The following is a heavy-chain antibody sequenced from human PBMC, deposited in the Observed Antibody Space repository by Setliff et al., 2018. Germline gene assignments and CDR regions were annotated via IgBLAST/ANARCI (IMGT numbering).Heavy chain of an antibody. CDR1: GGSIGSYY. V-gene: IGHV4-4*07. CDR3: ARSPSSGAYWNPRPFYSDY. CDR2: ISPSGST. Sequence: SETLSLTCTVSGGSIGSYYWSWIRQPAGKGLEWIGHISPSGSTTYNPSVKSRVTISLDTSKNHFSLKLDSVTAADTALYYCARSPSSGAYWNPRPFYSDYWARGTLVTVSS. D-gene: IGHD1-26*01. J-gene: IGHJ4*02.